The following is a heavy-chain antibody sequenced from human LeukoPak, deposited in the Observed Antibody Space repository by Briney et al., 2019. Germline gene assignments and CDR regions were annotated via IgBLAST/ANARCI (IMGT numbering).Heavy chain of an antibody. CDR3: AKVTRLSSGSYYNPIAYYYYGMDV. CDR2: ISYDGSNK. V-gene: IGHV3-30*18. Sequence: GGSLRLSCAASGFTFSSYGMHWVRQAPGKGLEWVAVISYDGSNKYYADSVKGRFTISRDNSKNALYLQMNSLRAEDTAVYYCAKVTRLSSGSYYNPIAYYYYGMDVWGQGTTVTVSS. D-gene: IGHD3-10*01. J-gene: IGHJ6*02. CDR1: GFTFSSYG.